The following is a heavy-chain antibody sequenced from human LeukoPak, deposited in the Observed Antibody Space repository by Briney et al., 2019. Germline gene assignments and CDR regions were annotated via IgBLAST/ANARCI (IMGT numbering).Heavy chain of an antibody. CDR3: ARGVNWSNNWFDP. CDR1: GFTVSSYG. J-gene: IGHJ5*02. CDR2: ISTSSSII. V-gene: IGHV3-48*04. D-gene: IGHD3-3*01. Sequence: GGSLRLSCAASGFTVSSYGMTWVRQAPGEGLEWVSYISTSSSIIYYADSVRGRFTISRDNAKNSLYLQMISLRAEDTAVYYCARGVNWSNNWFDPWGQGTLVTVSS.